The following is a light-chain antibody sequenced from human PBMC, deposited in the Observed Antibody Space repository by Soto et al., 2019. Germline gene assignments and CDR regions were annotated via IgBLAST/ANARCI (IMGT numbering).Light chain of an antibody. CDR1: SSDVGGYNY. Sequence: QSALTQPRSVSGSPGQSVTISCTGTSSDVGGYNYVSWYQQHPGKAPKLMIYDVSKRPSGVPDRFSGSKSGNTASLTISGLQVEDEAEYYCGSYTGSITYVFGTGTKLTVL. J-gene: IGLJ1*01. V-gene: IGLV2-11*01. CDR2: DVS. CDR3: GSYTGSITYV.